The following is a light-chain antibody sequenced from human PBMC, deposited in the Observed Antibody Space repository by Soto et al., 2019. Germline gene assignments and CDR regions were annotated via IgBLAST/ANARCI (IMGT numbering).Light chain of an antibody. Sequence: DVVLTQTPLSSPVTLGQPASISCRSSQSLLHSDGTTYLSWLHQRPGQPPRLLIYSVSNRFSGVPERFSGGGAGTDFTRKISRVEAEDVGVYYCRKATQYPPSTFGQGTKLEI. V-gene: IGKV2-24*01. J-gene: IGKJ2*01. CDR3: RKATQYPPST. CDR1: QSLLHSDGTTY. CDR2: SVS.